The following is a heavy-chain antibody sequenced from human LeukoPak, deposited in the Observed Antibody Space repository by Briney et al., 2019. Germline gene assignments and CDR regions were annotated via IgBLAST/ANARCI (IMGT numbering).Heavy chain of an antibody. V-gene: IGHV4-39*01. CDR1: GGSMSTNSYY. Sequence: SETLSLTCSVSGGSMSTNSYYWGWIRRPPGEGLEWIGSVFYSGSPYYNPSLKSRLTISVDTSKNQFSLRLTSVTAADTAVYYCARNNSVVRGALDYWGQGILVTVSS. CDR3: ARNNSVVRGALDY. CDR2: VFYSGSP. J-gene: IGHJ4*01. D-gene: IGHD3-10*01.